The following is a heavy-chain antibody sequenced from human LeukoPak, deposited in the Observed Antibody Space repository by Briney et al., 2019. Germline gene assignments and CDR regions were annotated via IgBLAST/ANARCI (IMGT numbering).Heavy chain of an antibody. J-gene: IGHJ4*02. D-gene: IGHD4-17*01. V-gene: IGHV3-30*18. CDR3: AKDVTDYGDYGGYFDY. CDR1: GFTFSSYG. Sequence: PGGSLRLSCAASGFTFSSYGMHWVRQAPGKGLEWVAVISYDGSNKYYADSVKGRFTISRDNSKNTLYLQMNSLRAEDTAVYYCAKDVTDYGDYGGYFDYWGQGTLVTVSS. CDR2: ISYDGSNK.